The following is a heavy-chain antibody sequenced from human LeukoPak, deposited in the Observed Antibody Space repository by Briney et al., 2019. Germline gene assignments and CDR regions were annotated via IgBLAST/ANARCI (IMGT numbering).Heavy chain of an antibody. CDR1: GFTFSSYA. J-gene: IGHJ4*02. V-gene: IGHV3-23*01. CDR2: ISGSGGST. Sequence: GGSLRLSCAASGFTFSSYAMSWVRQAPGKGLEWVSAISGSGGSTYYADPVKGRFTISRDNSKNTLYLQMNSLRAEDTAVYYCAKGRSSWYSTYFDYWGQGTLVTVSS. D-gene: IGHD6-13*01. CDR3: AKGRSSWYSTYFDY.